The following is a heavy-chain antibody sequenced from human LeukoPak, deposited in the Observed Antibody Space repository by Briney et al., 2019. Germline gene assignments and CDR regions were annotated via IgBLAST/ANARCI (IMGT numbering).Heavy chain of an antibody. CDR1: GFTFDDYA. J-gene: IGHJ4*02. CDR3: AKDITGYGSGYFDY. CDR2: ISWNSGSI. V-gene: IGHV3-9*01. Sequence: GGSLRLSCAASGFTFDDYAMHWVRQAPGKGLEWVSGISWNSGSIGYADSVKGRFTISRDNAKNSLYLQMNSLRAEDTALYYCAKDITGYGSGYFDYWGQGTLVTVSS. D-gene: IGHD3-3*01.